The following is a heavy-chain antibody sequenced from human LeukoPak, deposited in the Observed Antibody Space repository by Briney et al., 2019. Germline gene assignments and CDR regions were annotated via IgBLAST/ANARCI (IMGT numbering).Heavy chain of an antibody. Sequence: GASVKVSCKASGYTFTSYGISWVRPAPGQGLEWMGWISAYNGNTNYAQKLQGRVTMTTDTSTSTAYMELRSLRSDDTAVYYCAREGYYYDSSGYVEWGQGTLVTVSS. CDR3: AREGYYYDSSGYVE. J-gene: IGHJ4*02. D-gene: IGHD3-22*01. CDR2: ISAYNGNT. V-gene: IGHV1-18*01. CDR1: GYTFTSYG.